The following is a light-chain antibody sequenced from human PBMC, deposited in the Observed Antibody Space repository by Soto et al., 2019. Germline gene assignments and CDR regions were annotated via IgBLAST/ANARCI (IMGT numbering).Light chain of an antibody. CDR1: SSDVGGYNY. CDR2: DVS. J-gene: IGLJ2*01. Sequence: QSALTQPASVSGSPGQSITISCTGTSSDVGGYNYVSWYQQHPGKAPKLMIYDVSNRPSGVSNHFSGSKSGNTASLTISGLQDEDEADYYCSSYTSSSTYVVFGGGTKLTVL. V-gene: IGLV2-14*01. CDR3: SSYTSSSTYVV.